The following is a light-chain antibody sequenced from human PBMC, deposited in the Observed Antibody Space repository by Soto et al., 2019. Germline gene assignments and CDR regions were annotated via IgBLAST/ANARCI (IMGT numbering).Light chain of an antibody. CDR1: QSVSDN. V-gene: IGKV3-15*01. CDR3: QQSNNWPYT. CDR2: GAS. J-gene: IGKJ2*01. Sequence: EIVMTQSPATLSVTPAERVTLSCRASQSVSDNLAWYQQKPGQAPRLLIYGASTRATTTPARFSGSGSGTEFTLTISSLQSEDFAVYFCQQSNNWPYTFGQGTKLDIK.